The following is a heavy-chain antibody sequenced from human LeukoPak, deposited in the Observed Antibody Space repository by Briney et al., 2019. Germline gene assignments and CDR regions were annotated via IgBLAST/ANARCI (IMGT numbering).Heavy chain of an antibody. D-gene: IGHD2-15*01. Sequence: SETLSLTCTVSGGSISSYYWSWIRQPPGKGLEWIGYIYYSGSTNYNPSLKSRVTISVDTSKNQFSLKLSSVTAADTAVYYCARFYCSGGNCYGESHPWFDPWGQGTLVTVSS. CDR3: ARFYCSGGNCYGESHPWFDP. CDR2: IYYSGST. J-gene: IGHJ5*02. CDR1: GGSISSYY. V-gene: IGHV4-59*01.